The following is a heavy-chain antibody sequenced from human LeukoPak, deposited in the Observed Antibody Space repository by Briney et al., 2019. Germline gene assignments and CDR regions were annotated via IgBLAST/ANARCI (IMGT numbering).Heavy chain of an antibody. D-gene: IGHD2-2*02. Sequence: SETLSLTCTVSGGSISSYYWSWIRQPPGKGLEWIGCIYYSGSTNYNPSLKSRVTISVDTSKNQFSLKLSSVTAADTAVYYCARGIVVPAAIAGNWFDPWGQGTLVTVSS. CDR2: IYYSGST. CDR1: GGSISSYY. J-gene: IGHJ5*02. V-gene: IGHV4-59*01. CDR3: ARGIVVPAAIAGNWFDP.